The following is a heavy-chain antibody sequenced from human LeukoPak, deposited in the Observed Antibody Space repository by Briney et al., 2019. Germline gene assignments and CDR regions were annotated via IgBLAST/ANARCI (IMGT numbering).Heavy chain of an antibody. J-gene: IGHJ4*02. CDR3: ARGVRVIDY. CDR1: GYTLTSYA. V-gene: IGHV7-4-1*02. CDR2: INTNTGNP. D-gene: IGHD1-1*01. Sequence: ASVRVSCKASGYTLTSYAMNWVRQAPGQGLEWMGWINTNTGNPTYAQGFTGRFVFSLDISVSTAYLQISSLKGEDTAVYYCARGVRVIDYWGQGTLVTVSA.